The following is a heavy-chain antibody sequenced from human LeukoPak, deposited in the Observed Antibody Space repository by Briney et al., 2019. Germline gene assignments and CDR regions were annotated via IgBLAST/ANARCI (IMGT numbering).Heavy chain of an antibody. CDR1: GYTFTAYY. J-gene: IGHJ6*02. CDR3: ARVNIGYSKSRGMDV. V-gene: IGHV1-2*02. Sequence: ASVKVSCKASGYTFTAYYMHWVRQAPGQGLEWMGWINPNSGGTNYAQKFQGRVIMTRDTSISTAYMELSRLRSDDTAVYYCARVNIGYSKSRGMDVWGQGTTVTVSS. D-gene: IGHD4-11*01. CDR2: INPNSGGT.